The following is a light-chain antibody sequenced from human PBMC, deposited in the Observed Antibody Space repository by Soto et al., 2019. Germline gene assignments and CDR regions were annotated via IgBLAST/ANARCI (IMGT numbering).Light chain of an antibody. V-gene: IGKV3-15*01. J-gene: IGKJ3*01. CDR2: GAS. CDR1: QSVTTN. Sequence: EIVMTQSPATLSVSPGERATLSCRASQSVTTNLAWYQQRPGQAPRLLIYGASTRASGIPARFSGSGSGTEFTLTIDSLQSEDFAVYYCQQRSNWPPFTFGPGTKVDIK. CDR3: QQRSNWPPFT.